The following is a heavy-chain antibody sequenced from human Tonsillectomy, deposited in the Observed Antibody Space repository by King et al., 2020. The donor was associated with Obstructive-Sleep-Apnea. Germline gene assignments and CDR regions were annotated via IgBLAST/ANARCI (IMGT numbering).Heavy chain of an antibody. CDR3: ARHTNGYYYDSSGYYMDY. Sequence: EVQLVESGAEVKKTGESLKISCKGSGYSFTEYWIGWVRQMPGKGLEWMGIIYLGDSDTRYSPSFQGQVTISADKSISTAYLQWSSLKASDTAMYYCARHTNGYYYDSSGYYMDYWGQGTLVTVSP. CDR2: IYLGDSDT. J-gene: IGHJ4*02. CDR1: GYSFTEYW. D-gene: IGHD3-22*01. V-gene: IGHV5-51*01.